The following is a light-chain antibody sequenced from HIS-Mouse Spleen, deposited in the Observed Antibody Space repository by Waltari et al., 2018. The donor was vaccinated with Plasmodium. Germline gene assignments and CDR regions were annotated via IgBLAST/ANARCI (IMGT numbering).Light chain of an antibody. J-gene: IGKJ3*01. V-gene: IGKV1-33*01. CDR3: QQYDNLPPLFT. CDR1: QDISNY. CDR2: DAS. Sequence: DIQMTQSPSSLSASVGDRVTITCQASQDISNYLNWYQQKPGKAPKLLIYDASNFETGVPSRFSGSGSGTDVTFTISSLQPEDIATYYCQQYDNLPPLFTFGPGTKVDIK.